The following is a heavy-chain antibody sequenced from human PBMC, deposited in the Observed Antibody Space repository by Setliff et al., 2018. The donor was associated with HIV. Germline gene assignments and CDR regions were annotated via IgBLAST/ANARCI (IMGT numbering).Heavy chain of an antibody. J-gene: IGHJ4*02. Sequence: ASVKVSCKASGYTFTGYYMHWVRQAPGQGLEWMGWINPNNGGTNYAQKFQGRVTMTRDTAISTAYMELSRLRSDDTAVYYCARDYSDSSGYIFFPGLPDYWGQGTLFTVSS. CDR2: INPNNGGT. CDR1: GYTFTGYY. V-gene: IGHV1-2*02. CDR3: ARDYSDSSGYIFFPGLPDY. D-gene: IGHD3-22*01.